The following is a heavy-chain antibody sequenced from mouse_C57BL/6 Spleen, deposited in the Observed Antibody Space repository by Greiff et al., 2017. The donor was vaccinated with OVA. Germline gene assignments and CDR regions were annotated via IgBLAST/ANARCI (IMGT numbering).Heavy chain of an antibody. V-gene: IGHV1-52*01. Sequence: VKLQQPGAELVRPGSSVKLSCKASGYTFTSYWMHWVKQRPIQGLEWIGNIDPSDSETHYNQKFKDKATLTVDKSSSTAYMQLSSLTSEDSAVYYCARDYGNYGEDYFDYWGQGTTLTVSS. J-gene: IGHJ2*01. CDR3: ARDYGNYGEDYFDY. CDR1: GYTFTSYW. CDR2: IDPSDSET. D-gene: IGHD2-1*01.